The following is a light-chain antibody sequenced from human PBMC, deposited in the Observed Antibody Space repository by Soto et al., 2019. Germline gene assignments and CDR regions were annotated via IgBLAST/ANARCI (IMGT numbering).Light chain of an antibody. Sequence: EILLTQSPDTLSLSPGERPTLSCRAAQSVGTRLAWYQHKTGQAPRLLISGASSRATGIPDRFTGSGSETSFTLPISRLEPEDLSLYDCQHYQSGHPITFGQGTRLEIK. J-gene: IGKJ5*01. CDR2: GAS. CDR1: QSVGTR. CDR3: QHYQSGHPIT. V-gene: IGKV3-20*01.